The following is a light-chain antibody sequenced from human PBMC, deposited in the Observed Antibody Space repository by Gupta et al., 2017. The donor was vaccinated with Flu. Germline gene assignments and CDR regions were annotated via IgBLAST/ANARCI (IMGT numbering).Light chain of an antibody. CDR3: QQYALSPKT. Sequence: EKVTLSCRASPSLPSTYVAWYQQTPGQSPKLLIFGASSRATGTPDRFSGGGSGTDFTLTISRLEPEDFAVYYCQQYALSPKTFGQGTKVEV. CDR1: PSLPSTY. J-gene: IGKJ1*01. V-gene: IGKV3-20*01. CDR2: GAS.